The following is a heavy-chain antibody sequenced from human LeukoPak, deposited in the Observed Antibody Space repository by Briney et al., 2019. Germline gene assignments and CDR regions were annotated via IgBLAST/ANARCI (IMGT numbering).Heavy chain of an antibody. CDR3: ARGGRNMIVVPNDAFDI. V-gene: IGHV4-59*12. CDR1: GGSISGYY. J-gene: IGHJ3*02. Sequence: SETLSLTCTVSGGSISGYYWSWIRQPSGKGLEWIGYIYYSGSTNYNPSLKSRVIISVDTSKNQFSLKLSSVTAADTAVYYCARGGRNMIVVPNDAFDIWGQGTMVTVSS. CDR2: IYYSGST. D-gene: IGHD3-22*01.